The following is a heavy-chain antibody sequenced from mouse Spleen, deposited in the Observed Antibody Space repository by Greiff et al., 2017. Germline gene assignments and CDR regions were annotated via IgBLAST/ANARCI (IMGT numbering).Heavy chain of an antibody. J-gene: IGHJ1*01. Sequence: QVQLQQPGAELVKPGASVKLSCKASGYTFTSYWMHWVKQRPGQGLEWIGMIHPNSGSTNYNEKFKSKATLTVDKSSSTAYMQLSSLTSEDSAVYYCARALSHYGNYDWYFDVWGAGTTVTVSS. CDR2: IHPNSGST. CDR1: GYTFTSYW. D-gene: IGHD2-1*01. CDR3: ARALSHYGNYDWYFDV. V-gene: IGHV1-64*01.